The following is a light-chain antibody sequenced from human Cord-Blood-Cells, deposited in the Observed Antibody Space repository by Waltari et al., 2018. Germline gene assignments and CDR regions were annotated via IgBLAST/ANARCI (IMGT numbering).Light chain of an antibody. J-gene: IGLJ2*01. CDR2: DVS. CDR3: SSYTSSSTLVV. Sequence: QSALPQPASVSGSPGQSITISCTGTSSDVGGYNYVSWYQQHPGKAPKLMIYDVSNRPSGFSNRFSGSKSGNTASLTISGLQAEDEADYYCSSYTSSSTLVVFGGGTKLTVL. CDR1: SSDVGGYNY. V-gene: IGLV2-14*01.